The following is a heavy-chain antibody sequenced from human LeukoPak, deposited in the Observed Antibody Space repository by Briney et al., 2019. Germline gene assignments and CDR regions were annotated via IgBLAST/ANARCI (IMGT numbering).Heavy chain of an antibody. CDR1: GFTFNTYT. CDR2: ISSRSTHI. CDR3: AKESGDCGADCLALNDY. Sequence: NPGGSLRLSCAASGFTFNTYTMSWVRHAPGKGLEWVSSISSRSTHIYYADSVKGRFTVSRDNTKNSLYLQMDSLRAEDTAVYFCAKESGDCGADCLALNDYWGQGTLVTVSS. J-gene: IGHJ4*02. V-gene: IGHV3-21*01. D-gene: IGHD2-21*02.